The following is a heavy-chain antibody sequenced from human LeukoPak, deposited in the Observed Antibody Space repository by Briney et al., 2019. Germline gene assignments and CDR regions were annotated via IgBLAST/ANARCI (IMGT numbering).Heavy chain of an antibody. Sequence: GGSLRLSCAASGFTFSTYSMNWVRQAPGKGLEWVSSISSSSSYIYYADSVKGRLTISRDNAKNPLYLQMNSLRAEDTAVYYCARDFKNSGGEPMDVWGQGTTVTVSS. J-gene: IGHJ6*02. CDR1: GFTFSTYS. CDR3: ARDFKNSGGEPMDV. V-gene: IGHV3-21*01. D-gene: IGHD3-10*01. CDR2: ISSSSSYI.